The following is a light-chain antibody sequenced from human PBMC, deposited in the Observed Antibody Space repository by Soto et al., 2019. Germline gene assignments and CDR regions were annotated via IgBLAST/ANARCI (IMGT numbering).Light chain of an antibody. J-gene: IGLJ2*01. CDR1: SSDVGGYDY. Sequence: QSAVTQHASVSGSPGQSITISCTGTSSDVGGYDYVSWYQQYPGKAPRLIIYEVNNRPAGVSDRFSGSKSGNTASLTISGLRAEDEGDYFCSSFTGTSALILFGGGTKVTVL. V-gene: IGLV2-14*01. CDR3: SSFTGTSALIL. CDR2: EVN.